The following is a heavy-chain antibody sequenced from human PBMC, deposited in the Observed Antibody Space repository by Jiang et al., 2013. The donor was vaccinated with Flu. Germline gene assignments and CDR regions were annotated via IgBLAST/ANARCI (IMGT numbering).Heavy chain of an antibody. CDR3: ARPSSDSSGWSVFDY. V-gene: IGHV4-39*01. D-gene: IGHD6-19*01. Sequence: ELLKPSETLSLTCTISGDSIIDDKYYWGWIRQPPGKGLEWLGSIYYSGSTYYNPSLKSRVTISVDTSKNQFSLKLSSVTAADTAVYYCARPSSDSSGWSVFDYWGQGTLVTVSS. CDR2: IYYSGST. J-gene: IGHJ4*02. CDR1: GDSIIDDKYY.